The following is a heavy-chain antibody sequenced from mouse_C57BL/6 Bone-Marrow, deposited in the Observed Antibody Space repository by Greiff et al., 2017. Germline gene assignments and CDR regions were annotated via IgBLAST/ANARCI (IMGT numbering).Heavy chain of an antibody. J-gene: IGHJ1*03. V-gene: IGHV5-16*01. CDR1: GFTFSDYY. Sequence: EVKLVESEGGLVQPGSSMKLSCTASGFTFSDYYMAWVRQVPEKGLEWVANINYDGSSTYYLDSLKSRFIISRDNAKNILYLQMSSLKSEDTATYYCARDLYYSNSWYFDGWGTGTTVTVSS. CDR3: ARDLYYSNSWYFDG. CDR2: INYDGSST. D-gene: IGHD2-5*01.